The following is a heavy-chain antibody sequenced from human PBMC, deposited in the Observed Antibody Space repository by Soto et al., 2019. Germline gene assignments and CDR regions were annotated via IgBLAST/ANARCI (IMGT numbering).Heavy chain of an antibody. J-gene: IGHJ4*02. CDR3: ASSYGSGYRAFDY. V-gene: IGHV1-69*02. Sequence: QVQLVQSGAEVKRPGSSVKVSCKASGDTFNFYSINWVRQAPGLGLELMGRVNPIVSMSNYAQKFQGRVTMTADNSTSTAYRERSSLRSEDTAIYYCASSYGSGYRAFDYWGQGALVTVS. D-gene: IGHD3-10*01. CDR1: GDTFNFYS. CDR2: VNPIVSMS.